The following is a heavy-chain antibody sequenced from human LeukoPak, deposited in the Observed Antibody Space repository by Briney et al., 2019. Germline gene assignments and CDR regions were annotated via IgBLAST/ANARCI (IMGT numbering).Heavy chain of an antibody. CDR2: ISYDGSNK. J-gene: IGHJ4*02. CDR1: GFTFSSYA. D-gene: IGHD6-13*01. CDR3: ASGSSRWYVIDY. V-gene: IGHV3-30-3*01. Sequence: GGSLRLSCAASGFTFSSYAMHWVRQAPGKGLEWVAVISYDGSNKYYADSVKGRFTISRDNSKNSVFLQMNSLRIEDTAVYYCASGSSRWYVIDYWGQGTLVTVSS.